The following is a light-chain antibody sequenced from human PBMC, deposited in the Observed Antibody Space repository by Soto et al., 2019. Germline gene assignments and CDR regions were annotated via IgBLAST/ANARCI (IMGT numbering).Light chain of an antibody. CDR2: GAS. J-gene: IGKJ2*01. Sequence: EIVLTQSPGTLSLSPGERATLSCRASQSVSSSYLAWYQQKPGQAPRLLIYGASSRATGIPDRFSGSGSVTDFTLPISRLEPEDCAVYYCQQYGSSPYTFGQGTKLEIK. V-gene: IGKV3-20*01. CDR3: QQYGSSPYT. CDR1: QSVSSSY.